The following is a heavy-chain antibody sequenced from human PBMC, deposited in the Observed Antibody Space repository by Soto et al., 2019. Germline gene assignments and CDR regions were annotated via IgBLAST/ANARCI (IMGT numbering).Heavy chain of an antibody. J-gene: IGHJ3*02. CDR2: INPNSGGT. CDR3: ARDSSAMAEKNAFDI. CDR1: GYTFTGYY. V-gene: IGHV1-2*02. D-gene: IGHD5-18*01. Sequence: VASVKVSCKXSGYTFTGYYMHWVRQAPGQGLEWMGWINPNSGGTNYAQKFQGRVTMTRDTSISTAYMELSRLRSDDTAVYYCARDSSAMAEKNAFDIWGQGTMVTVSS.